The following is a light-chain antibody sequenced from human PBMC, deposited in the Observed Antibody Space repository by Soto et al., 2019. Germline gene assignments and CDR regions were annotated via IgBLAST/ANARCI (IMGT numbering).Light chain of an antibody. CDR2: YDN. CDR3: QVWDSKSDHVV. J-gene: IGLJ2*01. CDR1: NIGSGS. Sequence: SYELTQPPSVSVAPGQTASITCGGDNIGSGSVHWYQQKPGQAPVVVIYYDNDRPSGIPEGFSGSKSENTATLTISRVDAGDEADYYCQVWDSKSDHVVFGGGTKVTVL. V-gene: IGLV3-21*04.